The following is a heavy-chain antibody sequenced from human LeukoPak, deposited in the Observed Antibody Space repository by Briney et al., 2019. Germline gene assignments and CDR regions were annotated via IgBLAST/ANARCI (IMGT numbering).Heavy chain of an antibody. CDR1: GFSLNTSGMC. CDR3: ARIRGNWNYNYYYMDV. D-gene: IGHD1-20*01. Sequence: SCPALVKPTQTLTLTCTFSGFSLNTSGMCVTWIRQPPGKALEWLARIDWDDDEYYTTSLKTRLAISKDTSKNQVVLTMTNMDPVDTATYYCARIRGNWNYNYYYMDVWGKGTTVTVSS. CDR2: IDWDDDE. J-gene: IGHJ6*03. V-gene: IGHV2-70*11.